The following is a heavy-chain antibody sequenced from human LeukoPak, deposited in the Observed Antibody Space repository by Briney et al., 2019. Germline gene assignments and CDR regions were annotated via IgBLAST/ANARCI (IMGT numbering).Heavy chain of an antibody. Sequence: VASVKVSCKASGGTFSSYAITWVQQAPGQGLQWMGGIIPMFGAVNYAQKFQGRVTVTADKSTGTAYMELSSLRSEDTAVYYCARGQFFDPRRFDPWGQGTLVTVSS. V-gene: IGHV1-69*06. CDR2: IIPMFGAV. CDR3: ARGQFFDPRRFDP. D-gene: IGHD3-3*01. CDR1: GGTFSSYA. J-gene: IGHJ5*02.